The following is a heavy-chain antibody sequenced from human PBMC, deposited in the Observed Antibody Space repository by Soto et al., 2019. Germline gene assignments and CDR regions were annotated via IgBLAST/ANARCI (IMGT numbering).Heavy chain of an antibody. CDR1: GGTFSSYA. Sequence: ASVKVSCQASGGTFSSYAISWVRQAPGQGLEWMGGIIPIFGTANYAQKFQGRVTITADESTSTAYMELSSLRSEDTAVYYCASARQLLRYFDWLYPLYYGMDVWGQGTTVTVSS. CDR2: IIPIFGTA. V-gene: IGHV1-69*13. J-gene: IGHJ6*02. D-gene: IGHD3-9*01. CDR3: ASARQLLRYFDWLYPLYYGMDV.